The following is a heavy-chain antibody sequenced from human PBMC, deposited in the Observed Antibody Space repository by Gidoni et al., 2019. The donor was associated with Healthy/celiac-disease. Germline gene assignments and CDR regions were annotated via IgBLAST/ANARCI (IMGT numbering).Heavy chain of an antibody. CDR2: ISSSSSYI. J-gene: IGHJ6*03. Sequence: EVQLVESGGGLVKPGGSLRLSCAASGFPFSSSSMNWVRQAPGKGLEWVSSISSSSSYIYYADSVKGRFTISRDNAKNSLYLQMNSLRAEDTAVYYCARGGRYCSGGSCYSVSYMDVWGKGTTVTVSS. D-gene: IGHD2-15*01. V-gene: IGHV3-21*01. CDR3: ARGGRYCSGGSCYSVSYMDV. CDR1: GFPFSSSS.